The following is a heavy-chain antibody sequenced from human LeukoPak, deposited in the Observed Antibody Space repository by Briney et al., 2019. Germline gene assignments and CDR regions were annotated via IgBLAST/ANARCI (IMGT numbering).Heavy chain of an antibody. CDR2: ISGSGGST. J-gene: IGHJ3*02. V-gene: IGHV3-23*01. CDR1: GFTFSTYA. Sequence: GGSLRLSCSASGFTFSTYAMSWVRQAPGKGLEWVPAISGSGGSTYYADSVKGRFTISRDNSKNTLYLQMNSLRAEDTAVYYCAKDIVVVPAAMGAFDIWGQGTMVTVSS. D-gene: IGHD2-2*01. CDR3: AKDIVVVPAAMGAFDI.